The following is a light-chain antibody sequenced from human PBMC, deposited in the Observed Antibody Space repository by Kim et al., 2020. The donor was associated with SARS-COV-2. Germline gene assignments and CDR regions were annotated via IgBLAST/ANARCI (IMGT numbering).Light chain of an antibody. V-gene: IGKV1-17*01. CDR3: LYNNNHLLN. Sequence: DIQMTQSPSSLSASVGDRVTITCRASQAIGNHLAWYQQKPGTAPKRLIYGASSLQSGVPSRFSGSGSGTEFTLTISSLQPEDFTTYYCLYNNNHLLNFGGGTKVVIK. J-gene: IGKJ4*01. CDR1: QAIGNH. CDR2: GAS.